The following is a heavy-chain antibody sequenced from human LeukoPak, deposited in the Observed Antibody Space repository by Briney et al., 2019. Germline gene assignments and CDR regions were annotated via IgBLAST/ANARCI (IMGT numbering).Heavy chain of an antibody. CDR1: GGSISSGSYY. Sequence: SETLSLTCTVSGGSISSGSYYWSWIRQPAGKGLEWIGRIYTSGSTNYNPSLKSRVPISVDTSKSQFSLKLSSVTAADTAVYYCASLAGDYYYYMDVWGKGTTVTVSS. D-gene: IGHD3-10*01. CDR3: ASLAGDYYYYMDV. CDR2: IYTSGST. V-gene: IGHV4-61*02. J-gene: IGHJ6*03.